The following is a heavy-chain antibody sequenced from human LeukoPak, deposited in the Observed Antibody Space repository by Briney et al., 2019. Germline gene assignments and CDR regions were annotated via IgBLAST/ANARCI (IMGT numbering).Heavy chain of an antibody. D-gene: IGHD2-15*01. Sequence: GGSLRLSCAASGFTFSSYSMNWVRQAPGKGLEWVSSISSSATYIYYADSVKGRFTISRDNAKNSLYLQMNSLRDEDTAVYYCARGSGSAFDYWGQGTLVTVSS. J-gene: IGHJ4*02. CDR2: ISSSATYI. V-gene: IGHV3-21*01. CDR3: ARGSGSAFDY. CDR1: GFTFSSYS.